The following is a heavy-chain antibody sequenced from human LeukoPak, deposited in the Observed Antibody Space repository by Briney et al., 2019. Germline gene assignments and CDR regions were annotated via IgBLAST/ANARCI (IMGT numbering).Heavy chain of an antibody. Sequence: GASVKVSCKASGGTFSSYAISWVRQAPGQGLEWMGWINPNTGGTHYAQNFQGRVTMTRDTSVSTAYMELNRLTSDDTAVYYCAIEDMEMLSVDWFDPWGQGTLVTVSS. CDR2: INPNTGGT. V-gene: IGHV1-2*02. CDR1: GGTFSSYA. D-gene: IGHD3-3*01. CDR3: AIEDMEMLSVDWFDP. J-gene: IGHJ5*02.